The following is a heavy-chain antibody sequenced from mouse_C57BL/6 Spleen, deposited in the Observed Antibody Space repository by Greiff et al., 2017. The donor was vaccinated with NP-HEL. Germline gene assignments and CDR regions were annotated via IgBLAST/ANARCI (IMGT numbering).Heavy chain of an antibody. CDR1: GYTFTDYN. CDR2: INPNNGGT. D-gene: IGHD4-1*01. V-gene: IGHV1-18*01. CDR3: ARTYWDRAYFDY. Sequence: EVQLQQSGPELVKPGASVKIPCKASGYTFTDYNMDWVKQSHGKSLEWIGDINPNNGGTIYNQKFKGKATLTVDKSSSTAYMELRSLTSEDTAVYYCARTYWDRAYFDYWGQGTTLTVSS. J-gene: IGHJ2*01.